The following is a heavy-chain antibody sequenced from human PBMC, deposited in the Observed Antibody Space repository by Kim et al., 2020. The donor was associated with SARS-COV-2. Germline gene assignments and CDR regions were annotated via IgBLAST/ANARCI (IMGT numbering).Heavy chain of an antibody. CDR3: ATTYPPMLRGVHYYGMDV. CDR1: GFTFSSYA. CDR2: IGGGGGST. J-gene: IGHJ6*02. Sequence: GGSLRLSCAASGFTFSSYAMNWVRQAPGKGLEWVSAIGGGGGSTYYADSVKGRCTISRDNSKNTLYLQMNSLRAEDTAVYYCATTYPPMLRGVHYYGMDVWGQGTTVTVTS. D-gene: IGHD3-10*01. V-gene: IGHV3-23*01.